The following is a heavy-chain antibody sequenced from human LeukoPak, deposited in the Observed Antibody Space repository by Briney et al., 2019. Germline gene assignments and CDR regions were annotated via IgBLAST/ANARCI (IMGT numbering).Heavy chain of an antibody. CDR1: GFAFSSYN. CDR3: ARARAPVVVTAAFDY. D-gene: IGHD2-21*02. CDR2: ITSGSTYI. J-gene: IGHJ4*02. Sequence: GGSLRLSCAASGFAFSSYNMNWVRQAPGKGLEWVSSITSGSTYIYYADSVKGRFTISRDNAENSLYLQMNSLRAEDTAVYYCARARAPVVVTAAFDYWGQGTLLTVSS. V-gene: IGHV3-21*01.